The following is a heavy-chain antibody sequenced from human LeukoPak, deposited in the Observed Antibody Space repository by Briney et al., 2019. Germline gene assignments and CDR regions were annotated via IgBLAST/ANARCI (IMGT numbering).Heavy chain of an antibody. CDR2: INPSGSGT. CDR1: GYTFTSYY. D-gene: IGHD1-1*01. J-gene: IGHJ3*02. CDR3: TRGKLEDQNAFDI. V-gene: IGHV1-46*01. Sequence: ASVKVSCKASGYTFTSYYLHWVRQAPGQGLEWMGIINPSGSGTAYAQKFQGGVTMTTDTSTNTVFMELSSLRSEDTAVYYCTRGKLEDQNAFDIWGQGTMVTVSS.